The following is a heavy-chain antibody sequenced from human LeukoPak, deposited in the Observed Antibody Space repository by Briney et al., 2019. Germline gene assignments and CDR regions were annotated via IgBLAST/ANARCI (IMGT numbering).Heavy chain of an antibody. CDR1: GGSISSGSYY. Sequence: PSQTLSLTCTVSGGSISSGSYYWSWIRQPAGKGLEWIGRIYTSGSTNYNPSLKSRVTISVDTSKNQFSLKLSSVTAADTAVYYCASHSTRGTFDYWGQGTLVTVSS. D-gene: IGHD2-2*01. J-gene: IGHJ4*02. V-gene: IGHV4-61*02. CDR2: IYTSGST. CDR3: ASHSTRGTFDY.